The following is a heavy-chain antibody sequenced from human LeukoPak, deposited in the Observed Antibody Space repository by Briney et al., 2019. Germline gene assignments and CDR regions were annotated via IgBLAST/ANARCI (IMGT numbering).Heavy chain of an antibody. CDR3: AREGGYRVRDAFDI. D-gene: IGHD5/OR15-5a*01. CDR2: IYSGGST. CDR1: GFTFSSYA. J-gene: IGHJ3*02. V-gene: IGHV3-53*01. Sequence: GGSLRLSCAASGFTFSSYAMSWVRQGPGKGLEWVSVIYSGGSTYYADSVKGRFTISRDNSKNTLYLQMNSLRAEDTAVYYCAREGGYRVRDAFDIWGQGTMVTVSS.